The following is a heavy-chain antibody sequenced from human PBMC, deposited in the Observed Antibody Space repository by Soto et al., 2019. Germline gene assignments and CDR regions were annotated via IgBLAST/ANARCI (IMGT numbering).Heavy chain of an antibody. V-gene: IGHV4-61*01. CDR2: VYYTGTT. J-gene: IGHJ5*02. Sequence: QVQLQESGPGLVKPSETLSLTCTVSGGFVSSASYFWSWIRQPPGKEMEFIAYVYYTGTTKYSPSLTSPASMTLDTSQHQSSMNLSSVTTADTAIYYCARMRFGEGPYWFDPWGQGILMTVS. CDR3: ARMRFGEGPYWFDP. CDR1: GGFVSSASYF. D-gene: IGHD3-10*01.